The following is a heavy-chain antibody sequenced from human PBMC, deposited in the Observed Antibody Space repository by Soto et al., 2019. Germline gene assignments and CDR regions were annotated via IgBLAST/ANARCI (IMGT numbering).Heavy chain of an antibody. V-gene: IGHV3-23*01. J-gene: IGHJ6*02. Sequence: VQLLESGGGLVQPGGSLRLSCAASGFTFSTYGMSWARQAPGKGLEWVSGISGSGGSTYYADSVKGRFTLSRDNYKNTLYLQMNSLRAEDTAIYYCAKTRRYCTTTTCQYFYYDMDVWGQGTTVIVSS. CDR3: AKTRRYCTTTTCQYFYYDMDV. D-gene: IGHD2-2*01. CDR2: ISGSGGST. CDR1: GFTFSTYG.